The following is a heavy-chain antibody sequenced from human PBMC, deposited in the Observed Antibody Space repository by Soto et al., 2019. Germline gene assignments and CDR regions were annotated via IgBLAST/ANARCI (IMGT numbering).Heavy chain of an antibody. V-gene: IGHV3-23*01. CDR1: GFTFSSYA. J-gene: IGHJ4*02. CDR2: ISGSGGST. Sequence: HPGWSLRLSCAASGFTFSSYAMSWVRQAPGKGLEWVSAISGSGGSTYYADSVKGRFTISRDNSKNTLYLQMNSLRAEDTAVYYCAKAAPYYAFWSGYYDYWGQGTLVPVSS. CDR3: AKAAPYYAFWSGYYDY. D-gene: IGHD3-3*01.